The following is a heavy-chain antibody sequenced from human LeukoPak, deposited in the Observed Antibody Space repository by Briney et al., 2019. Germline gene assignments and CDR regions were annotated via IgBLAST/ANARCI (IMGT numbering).Heavy chain of an antibody. CDR1: GFTSSSYA. D-gene: IGHD3-16*02. CDR3: ARDSTLGGVIVTGPRGFDY. Sequence: PGGSLRLSCAASGFTSSSYAMHRVRQAPGKGLEWVAVISNDGSQKYYADSVKGRFTVSRDISKNTLHLQMNSLRTEDTALYYCARDSTLGGVIVTGPRGFDYWGQGTLVTVSS. CDR2: ISNDGSQK. J-gene: IGHJ4*02. V-gene: IGHV3-30-3*01.